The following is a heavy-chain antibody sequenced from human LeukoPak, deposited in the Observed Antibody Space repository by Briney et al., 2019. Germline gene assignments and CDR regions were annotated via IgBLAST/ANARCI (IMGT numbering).Heavy chain of an antibody. V-gene: IGHV3-43*02. CDR3: AKDMGVARIENTFDY. J-gene: IGHJ4*02. CDR2: ISGDGGST. CDR1: GFTFDDYA. Sequence: PGGSLRLSCAASGFTFDDYAMHWVRQAPGKGLEWVSLISGDGGSTYYADSVKGRFTISRDNSKNSLYLQMNSLRTEDTALYYCAKDMGVARIENTFDYWGQGTLVTVSS. D-gene: IGHD3-16*01.